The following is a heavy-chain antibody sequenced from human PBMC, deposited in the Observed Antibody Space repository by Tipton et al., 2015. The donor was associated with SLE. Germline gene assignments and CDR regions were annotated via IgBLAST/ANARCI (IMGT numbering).Heavy chain of an antibody. J-gene: IGHJ3*02. CDR3: AKDIYGSGPRNAFDI. V-gene: IGHV3-23*01. Sequence: SLRLSCAASGFTFSSYGMSWVRQAPGKGLEWVSGISGSGANTYYADSVKGRFTISRDNAKNSLYLQMNSLGPEDTAMYYCAKDIYGSGPRNAFDIWGQGTMVTVSS. CDR1: GFTFSSYG. CDR2: ISGSGANT. D-gene: IGHD3-10*01.